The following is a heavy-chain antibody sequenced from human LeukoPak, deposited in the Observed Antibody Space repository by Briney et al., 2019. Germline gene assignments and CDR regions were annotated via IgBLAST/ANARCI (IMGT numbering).Heavy chain of an antibody. J-gene: IGHJ4*02. CDR1: GGSFCGYY. D-gene: IGHD3-22*01. V-gene: IGHV3-23*01. CDR3: AKAKRELVVITTALDY. Sequence: ETLSLNGAGYGGSFCGYYWSWVRQAPGKGRMWVSAISGSGGSTYYEDSVRGRFTISRDNSKNTLYLQMNSRRAEDTAVYYCAKAKRELVVITTALDYWGQGTLVTVSS. CDR2: ISGSGGST.